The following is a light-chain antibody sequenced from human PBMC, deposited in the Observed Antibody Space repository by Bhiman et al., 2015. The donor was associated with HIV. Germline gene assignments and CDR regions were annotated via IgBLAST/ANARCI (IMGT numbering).Light chain of an antibody. CDR1: KLGNRY. J-gene: IGLJ1*01. V-gene: IGLV3-1*01. Sequence: SYELTQPPSLSVSPGQTASITCSGDKLGNRYACWYQQKPGQSPVLVIYQDNKRPSGIPERFSGSNSGNSATLTISGTQAVDEADYYCQAWDSSTCVFGTGTKVTVL. CDR3: QAWDSSTCV. CDR2: QDN.